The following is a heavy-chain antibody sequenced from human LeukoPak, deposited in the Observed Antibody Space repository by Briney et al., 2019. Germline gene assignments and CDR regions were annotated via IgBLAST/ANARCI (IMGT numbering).Heavy chain of an antibody. CDR1: GFTFSNAW. CDR2: ISYDGSNK. CDR3: AKDQGYSSSSRYYFDY. Sequence: GGSLRLSCAASGFTFSNAWMSWVRQAPGKGLEWVAVISYDGSNKYYADSVKGRFTISRDNSKNTLYLQMNSLRAEDTAVYYCAKDQGYSSSSRYYFDYWGQGTLVTVSS. J-gene: IGHJ4*02. D-gene: IGHD6-13*01. V-gene: IGHV3-30*18.